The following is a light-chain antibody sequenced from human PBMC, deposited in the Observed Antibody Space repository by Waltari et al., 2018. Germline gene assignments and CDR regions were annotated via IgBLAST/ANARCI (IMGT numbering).Light chain of an antibody. CDR1: HSISSY. V-gene: IGKV1-39*01. J-gene: IGKJ1*01. Sequence: DIQMTQSPSSLSASVGDRVTITCPASHSISSYLNWYQQKPGKAPKLLIYAASSLQSGVPSRFSGSGSGTDFTLTISSLQPEDSATYYCQQSYSTPWTFGQGTKVEIK. CDR3: QQSYSTPWT. CDR2: AAS.